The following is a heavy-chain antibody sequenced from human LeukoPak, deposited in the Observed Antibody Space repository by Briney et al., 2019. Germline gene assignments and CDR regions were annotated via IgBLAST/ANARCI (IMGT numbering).Heavy chain of an antibody. CDR1: ELTFSSYA. Sequence: GGSLRLSCAASELTFSSYAMSWVRQAPEKGLEWVSGIRGSGGSTYYADSVKGRFTIPRDNSKNTLYLQMNSLRAEDTAVYYCAKDGKTVGIAVAGTISTLFDYWGQGTLVTVSS. J-gene: IGHJ4*02. V-gene: IGHV3-23*01. CDR2: IRGSGGST. D-gene: IGHD6-19*01. CDR3: AKDGKTVGIAVAGTISTLFDY.